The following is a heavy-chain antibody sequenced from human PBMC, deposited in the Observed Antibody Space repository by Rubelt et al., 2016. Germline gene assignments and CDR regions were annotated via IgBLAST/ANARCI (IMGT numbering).Heavy chain of an antibody. CDR1: GFTFSAYG. CDR3: AKAKDWNYSETSGYNYYGMDV. CDR2: TSSDGTLN. Sequence: QVQLVESGGGVVQPGGSLRLSCAASGFTFSAYGMHWVRQAPGKGLEWVAVTSSDGTLNFYADSVKGRATVSRDNPKNTMYLQVMELRPKETSSYYGAKAKDWNYSETSGYNYYGMDVWGQGTRVTVS. J-gene: IGHJ6*02. V-gene: IGHV3-30*18. D-gene: IGHD1-7*01.